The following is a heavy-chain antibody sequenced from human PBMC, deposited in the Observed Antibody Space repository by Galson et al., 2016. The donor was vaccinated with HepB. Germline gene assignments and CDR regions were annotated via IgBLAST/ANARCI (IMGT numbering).Heavy chain of an antibody. CDR1: GGSFTGYY. V-gene: IGHV4-34*01. D-gene: IGHD3-9*01. J-gene: IGHJ5*02. CDR2: INHSGST. Sequence: LSLTCAVSGGSFTGYYWTWIRQFPGKGLEWIGEINHSGSTYYNPSLKSRITMSVDTSKNHVSLNVSSVTAADTAVYYCVRGPRMLTYRGNIGPWGQGTLVIVSS. CDR3: VRGPRMLTYRGNIGP.